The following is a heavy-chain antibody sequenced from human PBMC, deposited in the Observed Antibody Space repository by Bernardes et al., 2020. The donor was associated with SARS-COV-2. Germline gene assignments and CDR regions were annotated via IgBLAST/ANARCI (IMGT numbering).Heavy chain of an antibody. CDR3: VSGYTSGY. D-gene: IGHD5-12*01. J-gene: IGHJ4*02. CDR2: INNDGSEK. Sequence: GGSLRLSCAASGFTVGTTYVNWVRQAPGKGLEWLANINNDGSEKYYDDSVKGRFTVSRDNAENLVYLQMNSLRADDTAVYYCVSGYTSGYWGQGALVTVSS. CDR1: GFTVGTTY. V-gene: IGHV3-7*03.